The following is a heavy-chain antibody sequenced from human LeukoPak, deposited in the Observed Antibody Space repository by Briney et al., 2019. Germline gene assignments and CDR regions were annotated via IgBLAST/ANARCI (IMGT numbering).Heavy chain of an antibody. J-gene: IGHJ4*02. V-gene: IGHV3-74*01. CDR3: ARDLELVYYDSSGYDY. Sequence: QTGGSLRLSCAASVFTFSSYWMHWVRQVPGKGLVWVSRINSDGSNTRYADSVKGRFTISRDNAKNTLYLQMNSLRAEDTAVYYCARDLELVYYDSSGYDYWGQGTLVIVSS. D-gene: IGHD3-22*01. CDR1: VFTFSSYW. CDR2: INSDGSNT.